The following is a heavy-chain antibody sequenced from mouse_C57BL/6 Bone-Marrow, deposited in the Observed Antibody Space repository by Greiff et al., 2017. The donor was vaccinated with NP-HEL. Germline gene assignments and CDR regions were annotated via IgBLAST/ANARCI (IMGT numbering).Heavy chain of an antibody. J-gene: IGHJ1*03. CDR1: GYTFTEYT. Sequence: QVQLKQSGAELVKPGASVKLSCKASGYTFTEYTIHWVKQRSGQGLEWIGWFYPGSGSIKYNEKFKDKATLTADKSSSKVYMELSRLTSEDSAVYFCARHERGYYGSSYWYFDVWGTGTTVTVSS. V-gene: IGHV1-62-2*01. D-gene: IGHD1-1*01. CDR2: FYPGSGSI. CDR3: ARHERGYYGSSYWYFDV.